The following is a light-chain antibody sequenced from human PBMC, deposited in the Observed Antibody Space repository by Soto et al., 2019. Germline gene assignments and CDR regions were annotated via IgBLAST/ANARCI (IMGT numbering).Light chain of an antibody. CDR2: EVS. V-gene: IGLV2-8*01. Sequence: QSALTQPPSASGSPGQSVTISCTGTSSDVGGYNYVSWYQQHPGKAPKLMIYEVSKRPSGVPDRFSGSKSGNTASLTVSGLQAEDEADYYCSSYAGSNILFGGGPKLT. CDR3: SSYAGSNIL. CDR1: SSDVGGYNY. J-gene: IGLJ2*01.